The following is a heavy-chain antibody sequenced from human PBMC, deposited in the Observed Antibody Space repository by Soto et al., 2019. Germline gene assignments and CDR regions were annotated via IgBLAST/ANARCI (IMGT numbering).Heavy chain of an antibody. CDR3: ATRTRRQWLVFDY. D-gene: IGHD6-19*01. J-gene: IGHJ4*02. CDR1: GYSFTSYW. V-gene: IGHV5-51*01. Sequence: PGESLKISCKGSGYSFTSYWIGWVRQMPGKGLEWMGIIYPGDSDTRYSPSFQGQVTISADKSISTAYLQWSSLKASDTAMYYCATRTRRQWLVFDYWGQGTLVTVSS. CDR2: IYPGDSDT.